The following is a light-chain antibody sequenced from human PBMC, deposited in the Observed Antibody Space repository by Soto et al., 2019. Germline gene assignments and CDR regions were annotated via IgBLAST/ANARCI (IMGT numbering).Light chain of an antibody. CDR1: QSVSSSY. Sequence: EIVLTQSPGTLSLSPGERATLSCRASQSVSSSYLAWYQQKPGQAPRLLIYGTSSRATGISERFSGSGSATDLTVTISRLEHEDFAVYYCQQYGSSPPLTFGGGTKVEIK. CDR2: GTS. CDR3: QQYGSSPPLT. V-gene: IGKV3-20*01. J-gene: IGKJ4*01.